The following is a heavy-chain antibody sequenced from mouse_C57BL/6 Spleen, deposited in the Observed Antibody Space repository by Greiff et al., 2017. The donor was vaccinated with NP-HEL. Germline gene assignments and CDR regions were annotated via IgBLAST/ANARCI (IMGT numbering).Heavy chain of an antibody. CDR1: GFTFSDYG. CDR2: ISSGSSTI. V-gene: IGHV5-17*01. CDR3: ARVGNNYYGSSLAY. D-gene: IGHD1-1*01. Sequence: EVKVVESGGGLVKPGGSLKLSCAASGFTFSDYGMHWVRQAPEKGLEWVAYISSGSSTIYYADTVKGRFTISRDNAKNTLFLQMTSLRSEDTAMYYCARVGNNYYGSSLAYWGQGTLVTVSA. J-gene: IGHJ3*01.